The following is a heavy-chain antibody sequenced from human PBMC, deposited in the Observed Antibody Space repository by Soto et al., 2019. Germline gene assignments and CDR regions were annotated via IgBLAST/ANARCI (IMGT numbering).Heavy chain of an antibody. CDR2: IITLSGTA. CDR3: ARYPTEWEETRGKYCYGMDV. J-gene: IGHJ6*02. V-gene: IGHV1-69*01. D-gene: IGHD1-26*01. Sequence: QVQLVQSGAEVKKPGSSVKVSCKTSGGTFRNYAISWVRQAPGQGLEWIEGIITLSGTANYAQKFQGRVTITAHACTTTACMELSSLRSEDTAVYYCARYPTEWEETRGKYCYGMDVWGQGTTVTVSS. CDR1: GGTFRNYA.